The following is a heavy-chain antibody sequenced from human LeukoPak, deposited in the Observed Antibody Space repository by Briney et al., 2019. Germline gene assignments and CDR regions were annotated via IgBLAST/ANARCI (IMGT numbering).Heavy chain of an antibody. Sequence: PGGSLRLSCAASGFTFSSYSMNWVRQAPGKGLEWVSSISSSSSYKYYADSVKGRFTISRDNAKNSLYLQMNSLRAEDTAVYYCARRWLYDSSGYYWDYNWFDPWGQGTLVTVSS. CDR1: GFTFSSYS. J-gene: IGHJ5*02. CDR3: ARRWLYDSSGYYWDYNWFDP. CDR2: ISSSSSYK. V-gene: IGHV3-21*01. D-gene: IGHD3-22*01.